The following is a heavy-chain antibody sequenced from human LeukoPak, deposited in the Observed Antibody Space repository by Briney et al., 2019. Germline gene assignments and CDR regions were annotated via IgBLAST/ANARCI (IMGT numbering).Heavy chain of an antibody. CDR1: GNSLIYLS. Sequence: SVKVSCKVSGNSLIYLSMHWVRQAPGQGLEWMGGIIPIFGTANYAQKFQGRVTITADESTSTAYMELSRLRSDDTAVYYCARAGNPYYYGSGSYYYYYYMDVWGKGTTVTISS. CDR2: IIPIFGTA. CDR3: ARAGNPYYYGSGSYYYYYYMDV. D-gene: IGHD3-10*01. V-gene: IGHV1-69*13. J-gene: IGHJ6*03.